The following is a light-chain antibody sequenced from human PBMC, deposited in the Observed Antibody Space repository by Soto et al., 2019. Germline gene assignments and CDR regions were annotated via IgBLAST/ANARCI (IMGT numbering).Light chain of an antibody. J-gene: IGLJ1*01. CDR3: SSYTSSSIF. CDR1: SSDVGGYNY. Sequence: QSALTQPASVSGSPGQPITISCTGTSSDVGGYNYVSWYQQHPGKAPKLMIYDVSNRPSGVSNRFSGSKSGNTASLTISGLQAEDEADYYCSSYTSSSIFFGTGTKVTVL. CDR2: DVS. V-gene: IGLV2-14*01.